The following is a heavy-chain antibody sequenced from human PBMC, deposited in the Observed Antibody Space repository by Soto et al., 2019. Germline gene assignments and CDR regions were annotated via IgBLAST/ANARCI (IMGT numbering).Heavy chain of an antibody. Sequence: GSTYYNPSLKSRVTISVETSKNQFSLKLSSVTAADTAVYYCARWSLNIVVVPAAQQGDYWGQGTLVTVSS. V-gene: IGHV4-31*02. CDR3: ARWSLNIVVVPAAQQGDY. CDR2: GST. D-gene: IGHD2-2*01. J-gene: IGHJ4*02.